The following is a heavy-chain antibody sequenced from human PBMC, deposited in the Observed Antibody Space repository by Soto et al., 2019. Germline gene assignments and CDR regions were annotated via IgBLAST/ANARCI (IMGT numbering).Heavy chain of an antibody. CDR2: FDPEDGET. V-gene: IGHV1-24*01. Sequence: ASVKVSCKVSGYTLTELSMHWVRQAPGKGLEWMGGFDPEDGETIYAQKFQGRVTMTEDTSTDTAYMELSSLRSEDTAVYYCATVSPKGIAAAGAAPYDAFDIWGQGTMVTVSS. CDR3: ATVSPKGIAAAGAAPYDAFDI. CDR1: GYTLTELS. J-gene: IGHJ3*02. D-gene: IGHD6-13*01.